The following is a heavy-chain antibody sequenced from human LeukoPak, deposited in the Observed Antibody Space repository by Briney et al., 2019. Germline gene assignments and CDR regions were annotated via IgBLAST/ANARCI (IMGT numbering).Heavy chain of an antibody. V-gene: IGHV1-3*03. D-gene: IGHD5-24*01. J-gene: IGHJ4*02. CDR1: GYTFTSYA. CDR2: INAGNGNT. Sequence: ASVKVSCKASGYTFTSYAMHWVRQAPGQRLEWMGWINAGNGNTKYSQEFQGRVTMTRDTSTSTVYMELSSLRSEDTAVYYCAREIGPIQLHLWGSAFDYWGQGTLVTVSS. CDR3: AREIGPIQLHLWGSAFDY.